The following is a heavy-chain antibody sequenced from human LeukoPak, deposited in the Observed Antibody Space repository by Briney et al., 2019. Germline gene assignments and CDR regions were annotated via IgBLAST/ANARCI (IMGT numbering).Heavy chain of an antibody. CDR1: GFTFSSYV. J-gene: IGHJ4*02. CDR2: ISYDGSNK. Sequence: GGSLRLSCAASGFTFSSYVMHWVRQAPGKGLEWVAVISYDGSNKYYADSVKGRFTISRDNSNNTMYLQMDSLGAEDTAVYYCARGPLYDTSGVVVDYWGQGTLVTVSS. V-gene: IGHV3-30-3*01. D-gene: IGHD3-22*01. CDR3: ARGPLYDTSGVVVDY.